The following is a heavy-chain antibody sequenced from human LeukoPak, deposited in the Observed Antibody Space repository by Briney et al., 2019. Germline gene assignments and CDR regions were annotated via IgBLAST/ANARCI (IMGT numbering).Heavy chain of an antibody. CDR1: GFTFSSYA. J-gene: IGHJ3*01. CDR3: AKDRGFSGSSTFDF. V-gene: IGHV3-23*01. CDR2: ISGSGGST. Sequence: GGSLRLSCAASGFTFSSYAMSWVRQAPGKGLERVSGISGSGGSTFFADSVKGRFTISRDSSKNTLNLQMNSLRAEDTAVYYCAKDRGFSGSSTFDFWGQGTMVTVSS. D-gene: IGHD1-26*01.